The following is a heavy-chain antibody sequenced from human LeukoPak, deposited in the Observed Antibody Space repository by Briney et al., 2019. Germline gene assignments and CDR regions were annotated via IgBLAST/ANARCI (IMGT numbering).Heavy chain of an antibody. CDR2: ISPNGYT. Sequence: GYISPNGYTLYTPSLRGLVTISRDTSANQFSLILSSVTAADTAIYYCTRHDVVPVIGHGMAVWGQGTTVTVSS. D-gene: IGHD2-2*01. V-gene: IGHV4-30-2*04. CDR3: TRHDVVPVIGHGMAV. J-gene: IGHJ6*02.